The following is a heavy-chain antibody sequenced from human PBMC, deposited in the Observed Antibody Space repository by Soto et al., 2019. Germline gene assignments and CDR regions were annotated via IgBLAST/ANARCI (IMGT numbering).Heavy chain of an antibody. CDR2: IKQDGSEK. Sequence: EVQLVESGGGLVQPGGSLRLSCAASGFTFSSYWMSWVRQAPGKGLEWVANIKQDGSEKYYVDSVKGRFTISRDNAKNSLYLQINSLRAEDTAVYYCARCGYYDSSGYLDWGQGTLVTVSS. V-gene: IGHV3-7*01. CDR1: GFTFSSYW. J-gene: IGHJ4*02. CDR3: ARCGYYDSSGYLD. D-gene: IGHD3-22*01.